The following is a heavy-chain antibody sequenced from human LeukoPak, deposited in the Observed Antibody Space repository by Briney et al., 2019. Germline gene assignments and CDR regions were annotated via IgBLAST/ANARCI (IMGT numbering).Heavy chain of an antibody. CDR3: ARRDISDY. D-gene: IGHD2-15*01. CDR2: ISAYNGNT. J-gene: IGHJ4*02. Sequence: GLEWMGWISAYNGNTNYAQKLQGRVTMTTDTSTSTAYMELRSLRSDDTAVYYCARRDISDYWGQGTLVTVSS. V-gene: IGHV1-18*01.